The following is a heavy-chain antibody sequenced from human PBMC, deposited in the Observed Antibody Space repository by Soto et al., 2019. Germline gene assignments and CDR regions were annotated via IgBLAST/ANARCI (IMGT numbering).Heavy chain of an antibody. CDR1: GDSVSSNSAA. Sequence: SQTLSLTCAISGDSVSSNSAAWNWIRQSPSRGLEWLGRTYYRSKWYNDYAVSVKSRITINPDTSKNQFSLQLNSVTPEDTAVYYCARVGRLENYSSGPYYFDYWGQGTLVTVSS. CDR3: ARVGRLENYSSGPYYFDY. CDR2: TYYRSKWYN. V-gene: IGHV6-1*01. J-gene: IGHJ4*02. D-gene: IGHD6-19*01.